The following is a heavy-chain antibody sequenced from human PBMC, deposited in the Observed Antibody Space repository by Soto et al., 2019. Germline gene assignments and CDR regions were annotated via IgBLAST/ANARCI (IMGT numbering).Heavy chain of an antibody. CDR1: HASIHIHC. D-gene: IGHD5-12*01. V-gene: IGHV4-59*07. J-gene: IGHJ4*01. CDR3: ARLIGGYDIEH. Sequence: SVPLSLTRTDPHASIHIHCCICIRQTPGKGLEWIVYIYYSGSTNYNPALKRPVTISVDTSKNQFSLTLSSVTAADTAVYYCARLIGGYDIEHCGPGTLFTVSP. CDR2: IYYSGST.